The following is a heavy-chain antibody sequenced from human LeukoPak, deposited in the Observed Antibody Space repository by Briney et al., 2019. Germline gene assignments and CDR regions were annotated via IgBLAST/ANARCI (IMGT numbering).Heavy chain of an antibody. CDR1: GYTFTGYF. CDR3: ARGRAGDYFDY. CDR2: INPNSGGT. Sequence: GASVKVSCKTSGYTFTGYFIHWVRQAPGQGLEWMGWINPNSGGTSNLQKFQGRVAMTRDTSISTAYMDLGRLRSDDTAVYYCARGRAGDYFDYWGQGTLVTVSS. V-gene: IGHV1-2*02. J-gene: IGHJ4*02.